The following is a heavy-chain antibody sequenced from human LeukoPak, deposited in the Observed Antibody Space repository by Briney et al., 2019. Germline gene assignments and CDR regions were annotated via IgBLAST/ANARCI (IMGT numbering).Heavy chain of an antibody. D-gene: IGHD6-13*01. V-gene: IGHV1-2*02. J-gene: IGHJ3*02. Sequence: GASVKVSCKASGYTLTGYYMHWVRQAPGQGLEWMGWINPNSGGTNYAQKFQGRVTMTRDTSISTAYMELSRLRSDDTAVYYCASFRWQQLVRGKYAFDIWGQGTMVTVSS. CDR3: ASFRWQQLVRGKYAFDI. CDR2: INPNSGGT. CDR1: GYTLTGYY.